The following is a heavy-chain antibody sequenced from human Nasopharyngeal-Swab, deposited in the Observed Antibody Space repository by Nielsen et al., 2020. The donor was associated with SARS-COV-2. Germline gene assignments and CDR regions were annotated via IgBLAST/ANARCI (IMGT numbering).Heavy chain of an antibody. CDR3: ARDRSLGTVTYWYFDL. V-gene: IGHV3-23*01. J-gene: IGHJ2*01. D-gene: IGHD1-7*01. CDR1: GFTFSSYA. CDR2: ISGSGGST. Sequence: GESLKISCAASGFTFSSYAMSWVRQAPGKGLEWVSAISGSGGSTYYADSVKGRFTISRDNAKNSLYLQMNSLRAEDTAVYYCARDRSLGTVTYWYFDLWGRGTLVTVSS.